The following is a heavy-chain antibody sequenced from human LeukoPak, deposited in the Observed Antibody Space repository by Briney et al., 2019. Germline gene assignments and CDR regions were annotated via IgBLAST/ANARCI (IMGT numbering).Heavy chain of an antibody. Sequence: PSETLSLTCTVSGGSISNYYWSWIRQSAGKGLEWIGRIYSTGSTNYNPSLKSRVTMSVDTSKNQFSLKLSSVTAADTAVYYCARSRSGSYYIPRYDNWFDPWGQGTLVTVSS. CDR2: IYSTGST. D-gene: IGHD3-10*01. CDR3: ARSRSGSYYIPRYDNWFDP. V-gene: IGHV4-4*07. CDR1: GGSISNYY. J-gene: IGHJ5*02.